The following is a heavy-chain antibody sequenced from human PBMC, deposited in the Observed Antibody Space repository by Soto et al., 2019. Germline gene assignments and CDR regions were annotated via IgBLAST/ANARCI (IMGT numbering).Heavy chain of an antibody. V-gene: IGHV1-18*04. J-gene: IGHJ4*02. Sequence: QIQLAQSGGEVKRPGASVMVSCEASGYSLTSYGISWVRLVPGQGLEWMAWITTSNGNRNFARKFQDRVSLTADISTSTVYMELRSLTSDDTAVYYCTRGTLGVFAYWGQGTLVTVSS. CDR2: ITTSNGNR. CDR3: TRGTLGVFAY. CDR1: GYSLTSYG. D-gene: IGHD3-16*01.